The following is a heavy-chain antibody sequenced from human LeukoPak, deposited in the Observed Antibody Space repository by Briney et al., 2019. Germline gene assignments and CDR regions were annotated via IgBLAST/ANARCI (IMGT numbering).Heavy chain of an antibody. Sequence: SETLSLTCTVSGDSISSYYWSWIRQPAGKGLEWIGHIYTSGSTNYNPSLKSRVTMSVDTSKNQFSLKLSSVTAADTAVYYCARDYSSSWTPRYFQHWGQGTLVTVSS. V-gene: IGHV4-4*07. CDR2: IYTSGST. D-gene: IGHD6-13*01. J-gene: IGHJ1*01. CDR1: GDSISSYY. CDR3: ARDYSSSWTPRYFQH.